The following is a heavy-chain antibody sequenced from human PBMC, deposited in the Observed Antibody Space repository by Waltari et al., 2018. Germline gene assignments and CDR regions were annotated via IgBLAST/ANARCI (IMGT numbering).Heavy chain of an antibody. J-gene: IGHJ4*02. CDR3: ARDATMALDY. D-gene: IGHD3-10*01. Sequence: QVQLQQWGAGLLKPTETLSLTCAVYGGSFSGYYWSWIRQPPGKGLEWIVEINHSGRTNYNPSLKSRDTISLDTSKNQFSLKLSSVTAADTAVYYCARDATMALDYWGQGTLVTVSS. CDR2: INHSGRT. CDR1: GGSFSGYY. V-gene: IGHV4-34*01.